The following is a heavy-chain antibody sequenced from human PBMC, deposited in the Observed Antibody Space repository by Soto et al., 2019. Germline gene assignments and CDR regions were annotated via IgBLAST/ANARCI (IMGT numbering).Heavy chain of an antibody. CDR2: IIPIFGTA. CDR3: ARARAGYYDSSGYYYGDDY. V-gene: IGHV1-69*01. CDR1: GGTFSSYA. Sequence: QVQLVQSGAEVKKPGSSVKVSCKASGGTFSSYAISWVRQAPGQGLEWMGGIIPIFGTANYAQKFQGRVTTTADESTSTAYMELSSLRSEDTAVYYCARARAGYYDSSGYYYGDDYWGQGTLVTVSS. D-gene: IGHD3-22*01. J-gene: IGHJ4*02.